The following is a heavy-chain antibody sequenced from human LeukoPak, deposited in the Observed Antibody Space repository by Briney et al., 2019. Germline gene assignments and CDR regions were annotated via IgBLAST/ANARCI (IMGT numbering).Heavy chain of an antibody. CDR1: GGSINSEY. CDR3: ARQTGYFAY. CDR2: IYYRGST. V-gene: IGHV4-59*01. J-gene: IGHJ4*02. Sequence: SETLSLTCTVSGGSINSEYWSWIRQTPGKGLEWIEHIYYRGSTNYNPTLKSRVTISVDTSKNQFSLKLTSVTTADTAVYYCARQTGYFAYWGQGTLVTVSS.